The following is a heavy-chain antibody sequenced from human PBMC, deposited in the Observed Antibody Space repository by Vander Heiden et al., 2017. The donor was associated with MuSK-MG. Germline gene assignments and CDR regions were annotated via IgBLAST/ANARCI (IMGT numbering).Heavy chain of an antibody. CDR1: GFTVNSKY. CDR2: IYSGGSK. J-gene: IGHJ3*02. V-gene: IGHV3-66*02. Sequence: EVQLVESGGGLVQPGGSLRLSCAACGFTVNSKYMSWVRQAPGKGLEWVSVIYSGGSKYHADAGKGRFTISRDNLKNTLNLQMNSMRHEDTAVYYCARGGRGPYTDPFDMWGQGKMVTVS. CDR3: ARGGRGPYTDPFDM. D-gene: IGHD2-15*01.